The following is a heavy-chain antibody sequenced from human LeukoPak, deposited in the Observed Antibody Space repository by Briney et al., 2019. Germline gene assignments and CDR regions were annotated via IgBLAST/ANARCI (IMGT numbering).Heavy chain of an antibody. CDR2: IYYSGST. V-gene: IGHV4-39*01. Sequence: SETLSLTCTVSGGSISSSSYYWGWIRQPPGKGLEWIGSIYYSGSTYYNPSLKSRVTVSVDTSKNQFSLKLSSVTAADTAVYYCARGYYPYNWFDPWGQGTLVTVSS. CDR1: GGSISSSSYY. CDR3: ARGYYPYNWFDP. J-gene: IGHJ5*02. D-gene: IGHD3-3*01.